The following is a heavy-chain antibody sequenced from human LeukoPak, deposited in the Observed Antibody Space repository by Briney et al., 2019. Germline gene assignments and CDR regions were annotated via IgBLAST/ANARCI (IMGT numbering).Heavy chain of an antibody. CDR2: ISGSGGST. V-gene: IGHV3-23*01. Sequence: GGSLRLSCAASGFTLSSYAMTWVRQAPGKGLEWVSAISGSGGSTYYADSVKGRFTISRDNSKNTLYLQMNSLRAEDTAVYYCAKTNSVFWSGYSDYWGQGTLVTVSS. CDR1: GFTLSSYA. D-gene: IGHD3-3*01. CDR3: AKTNSVFWSGYSDY. J-gene: IGHJ4*02.